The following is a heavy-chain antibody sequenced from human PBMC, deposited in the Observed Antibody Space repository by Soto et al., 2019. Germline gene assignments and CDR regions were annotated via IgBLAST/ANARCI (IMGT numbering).Heavy chain of an antibody. Sequence: SETLSLTCAVSGGSISSGGYSWSWIRQPPGKGLEWIGYIYHSGSTYYNPSLKSRVTISVDRSKNQFALKLSSVTAADTAVYYCASALYRSAGRCSFDPWGHGTLVTVSS. D-gene: IGHD2-15*01. CDR3: ASALYRSAGRCSFDP. V-gene: IGHV4-30-2*01. CDR1: GGSISSGGYS. J-gene: IGHJ5*02. CDR2: IYHSGST.